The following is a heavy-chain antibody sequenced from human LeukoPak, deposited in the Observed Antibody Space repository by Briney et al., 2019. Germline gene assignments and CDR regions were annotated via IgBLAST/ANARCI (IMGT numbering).Heavy chain of an antibody. Sequence: GSSVKVSCKASGGTFSSYAISWVRQAPGQGLEWMGRIIPILGIATYAQKFQGRVTITADKSTSTAYMELSSLRSEDTAVYYCARSVGSGYYHYGMDVWGQGTTVTVSS. CDR1: GGTFSSYA. CDR3: ARSVGSGYYHYGMDV. V-gene: IGHV1-69*04. D-gene: IGHD3-22*01. CDR2: IIPILGIA. J-gene: IGHJ6*02.